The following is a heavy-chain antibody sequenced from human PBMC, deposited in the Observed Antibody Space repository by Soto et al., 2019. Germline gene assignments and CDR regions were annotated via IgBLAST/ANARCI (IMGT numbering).Heavy chain of an antibody. CDR3: ARDRGYDAHDYYYNAMDV. J-gene: IGHJ6*02. D-gene: IGHD3-10*01. Sequence: GGSLRLSCISSGFTFRTYTMNWVRQAPGKGLEWVSGIRGFSPYTFYAESVKGRFTISRDNAKNSLDIQMDSLRAEDTAVYYCARDRGYDAHDYYYNAMDVWGQGTTVTVSS. CDR1: GFTFRTYT. CDR2: IRGFSPYT. V-gene: IGHV3-21*01.